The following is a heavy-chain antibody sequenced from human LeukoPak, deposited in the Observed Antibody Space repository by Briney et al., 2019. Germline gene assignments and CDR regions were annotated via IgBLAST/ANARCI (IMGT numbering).Heavy chain of an antibody. CDR3: AKAPDYYGSGSYYSY. Sequence: GGALRLSCAVSGITLSNYGMSWVRQAPGKGREWVAGISGSAGGTNYADSVKGGFTISRDNSKNTLYLQMNRLRAEDTAVYYCAKAPDYYGSGSYYSYWGQGTLVTVSS. V-gene: IGHV3-23*01. CDR1: GITLSNYG. D-gene: IGHD3-10*01. CDR2: ISGSAGGT. J-gene: IGHJ4*02.